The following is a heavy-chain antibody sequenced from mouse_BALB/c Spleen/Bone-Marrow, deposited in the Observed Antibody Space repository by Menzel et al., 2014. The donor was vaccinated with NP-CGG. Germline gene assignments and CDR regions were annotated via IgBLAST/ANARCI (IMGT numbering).Heavy chain of an antibody. CDR2: ISYGGNT. D-gene: IGHD2-3*01. Sequence: EVQLQQSGPSLVKPSQTLSLTCSVTGDSITSGYWNWIRKFPGNKLEYMGYISYGGNTYYNPSLKSRISITRDTSQNXYYLQLNSVTTEDTATYYCATYDGYCFDYWGQGTTLTVSS. J-gene: IGHJ2*01. CDR3: ATYDGYCFDY. V-gene: IGHV3-8*02. CDR1: GDSITSGY.